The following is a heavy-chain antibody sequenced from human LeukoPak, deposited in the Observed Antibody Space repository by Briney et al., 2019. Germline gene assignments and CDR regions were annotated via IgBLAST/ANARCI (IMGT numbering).Heavy chain of an antibody. CDR2: ISDSGGST. CDR1: GFTFSNYA. Sequence: GSLRLSCAASGFTFSNYAMSWVRQAPGKRLEWVSVISDSGGSTFYADSVKGRFTISRDNSKTTFYLQMNSLRAEDTAVYYCAKDRHCSSATCYGEVAYWGQGTLVTVSS. J-gene: IGHJ4*02. D-gene: IGHD2-2*01. V-gene: IGHV3-23*01. CDR3: AKDRHCSSATCYGEVAY.